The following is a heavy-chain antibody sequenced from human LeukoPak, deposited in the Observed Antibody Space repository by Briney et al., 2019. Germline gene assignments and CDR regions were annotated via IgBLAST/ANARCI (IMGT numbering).Heavy chain of an antibody. CDR2: ISAYNGNT. CDR1: GYTFTSYG. D-gene: IGHD3-22*01. J-gene: IGHJ4*02. Sequence: ASVKVSCKASGYTFTSYGISWVRQAPGQGLEWMGWISAYNGNTNYAQKLQGRVTMTTDTSTSTAYMELRSLRSDDTAVYYCARDYKTYYYDSSGHPPGYWGQGTLVTVSS. V-gene: IGHV1-18*01. CDR3: ARDYKTYYYDSSGHPPGY.